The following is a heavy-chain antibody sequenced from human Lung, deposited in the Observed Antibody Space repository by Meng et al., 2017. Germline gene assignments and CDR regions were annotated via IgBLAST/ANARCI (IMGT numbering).Heavy chain of an antibody. V-gene: IGHV4-34*01. CDR2: INHSGST. Sequence: QGGAGWLKPSETPSLTCVVAGGYFSDYYWSWIRQPPGKGLEWIGEINHSGSTNYNPSLESRATISVDTSQNNLSLKLSSVTAADSAVYYCARGPTTMAHDFDYWGQGTLVTVSS. CDR1: GGYFSDYY. CDR3: ARGPTTMAHDFDY. J-gene: IGHJ4*02. D-gene: IGHD4-11*01.